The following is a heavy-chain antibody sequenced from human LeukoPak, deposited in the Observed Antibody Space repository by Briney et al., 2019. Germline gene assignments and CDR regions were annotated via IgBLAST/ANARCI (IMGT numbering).Heavy chain of an antibody. CDR3: PRAGFGEPAAGHEVPTTAGGEFDY. V-gene: IGHV1-2*02. Sequence: GASVKVSCRASGYTFTGYYMHWVRQAPGQGLEWMGWINPNSGGTNSAQKFQGRVTMTRDTSISTAFMELSRLRSDDTAVYYCPRAGFGEPAAGHEVPTTAGGEFDYWGQGTLVTVSS. CDR1: GYTFTGYY. D-gene: IGHD3-10*01. CDR2: INPNSGGT. J-gene: IGHJ4*02.